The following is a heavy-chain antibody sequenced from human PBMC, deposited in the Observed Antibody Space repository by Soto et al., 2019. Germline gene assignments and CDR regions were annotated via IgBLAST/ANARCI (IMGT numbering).Heavy chain of an antibody. V-gene: IGHV1-18*04. J-gene: IGHJ4*02. D-gene: IGHD4-17*01. CDR3: ARDLGYGDYGTDF. CDR1: GYSFSNNG. Sequence: QVQLGQSGAAVTKPGASVKVSCQASGYSFSNNGISGVRQPHGQGFEWMGWINGDNGNTNYAQKFKGRVTMTTDTSTSTAYMELRSLRADDTAVYYCARDLGYGDYGTDFWGQGPLVTVSS. CDR2: INGDNGNT.